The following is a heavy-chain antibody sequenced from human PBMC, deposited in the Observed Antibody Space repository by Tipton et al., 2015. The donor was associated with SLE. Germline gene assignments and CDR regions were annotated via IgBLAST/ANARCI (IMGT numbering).Heavy chain of an antibody. V-gene: IGHV4-39*02. CDR3: ARDGRGYCDNSGCSEYNWFDP. Sequence: LRLSCIVSGGSITTTPYYWGWFRQSPEKGLGWIGSTHYSGTTYYNPSLESRVTISMDTSKNEFSLNLRSVTATDTAVYYCARDGRGYCDNSGCSEYNWFDPWGQGTLVTVSS. J-gene: IGHJ5*02. CDR1: GGSITTTPYY. D-gene: IGHD2-15*01. CDR2: THYSGTT.